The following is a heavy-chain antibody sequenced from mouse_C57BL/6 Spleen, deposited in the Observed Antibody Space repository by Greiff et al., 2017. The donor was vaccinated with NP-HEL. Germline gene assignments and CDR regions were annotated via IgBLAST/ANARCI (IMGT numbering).Heavy chain of an antibody. V-gene: IGHV5-17*01. J-gene: IGHJ1*03. Sequence: EVKVVESGGGLVKPGGSLKLSCAASGFTFSDYGMHWVRQAPEKGLEWVAYISSGSSTIYYVDTVKGRFTISRDNAKNTLFLQMTRLRSEDTAMYYCARLGLNWYFDVWGTGTTVTVSS. CDR1: GFTFSDYG. CDR3: ARLGLNWYFDV. CDR2: ISSGSSTI. D-gene: IGHD4-1*01.